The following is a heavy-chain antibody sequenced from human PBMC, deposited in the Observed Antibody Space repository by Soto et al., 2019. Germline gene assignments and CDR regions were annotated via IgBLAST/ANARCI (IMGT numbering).Heavy chain of an antibody. CDR2: INPNSGGA. D-gene: IGHD3-10*01. J-gene: IGHJ4*02. V-gene: IGHV1-2*02. CDR1: GYTFTGYY. Sequence: GASVKVSCKASGYTFTGYYMHWVRQAPGQGLEWMGWINPNSGGANYAQKFQGRVTMTRDTSISTAYMELTRLRSDDTAVYYCARDPIGGGAPYYFDYWGQGTLVTVSS. CDR3: ARDPIGGGAPYYFDY.